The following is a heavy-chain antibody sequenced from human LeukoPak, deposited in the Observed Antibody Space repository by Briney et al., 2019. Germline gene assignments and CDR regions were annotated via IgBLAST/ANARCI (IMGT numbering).Heavy chain of an antibody. CDR1: GFTFSSYG. J-gene: IGHJ5*02. CDR2: ISYDGSNK. D-gene: IGHD2-15*01. V-gene: IGHV3-30*18. Sequence: QPGGSLRLSCAASGFTFSSYGMHWVRQAPGKGLEWVAVISYDGSNKYYADSVKGRFTISRDNSKNTLYLQMNSLRAEDTAVYYCAKAVVGYCSGGSCYSSWFDPWGQGTLVTVSS. CDR3: AKAVVGYCSGGSCYSSWFDP.